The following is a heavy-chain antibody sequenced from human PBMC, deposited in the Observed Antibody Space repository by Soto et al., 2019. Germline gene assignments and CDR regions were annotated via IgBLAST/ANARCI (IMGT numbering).Heavy chain of an antibody. Sequence: ASVRVSCKASGYTFTSYYMHWVRQAPGQGLEWMGIINPSGGSTSYAQKFQGRVTMTRDTSTSTVYMELSSLRSEDTAVYYCARSLVVVAATRIWAFDPWGQGTLVTVSS. CDR3: ARSLVVVAATRIWAFDP. V-gene: IGHV1-46*01. D-gene: IGHD2-15*01. CDR2: INPSGGST. J-gene: IGHJ5*02. CDR1: GYTFTSYY.